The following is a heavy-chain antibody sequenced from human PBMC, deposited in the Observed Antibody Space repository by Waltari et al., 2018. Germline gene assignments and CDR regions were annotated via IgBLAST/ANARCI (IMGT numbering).Heavy chain of an antibody. CDR1: GYTFTGYY. Sequence: QVQLVQSGAEVKKPGASVKVSCKASGYTFTGYYMHWVRQAPGQGLEWMGWINPNSGGPNYAQKFQGRVTMTRDTSISTAYMELSRLRSDDTAVYYCARDSVPYCTNGVCYTEEFDYWGQGTLVTVSS. V-gene: IGHV1-2*02. D-gene: IGHD2-8*01. CDR2: INPNSGGP. CDR3: ARDSVPYCTNGVCYTEEFDY. J-gene: IGHJ4*02.